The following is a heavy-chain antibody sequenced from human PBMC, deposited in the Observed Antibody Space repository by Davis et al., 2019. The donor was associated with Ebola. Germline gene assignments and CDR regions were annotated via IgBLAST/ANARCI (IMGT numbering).Heavy chain of an antibody. Sequence: MPSETLSLTCTVSGGSISSSSYYWGWIRQPPGKGLEWIGSIYYSGSTNYNPSLKSRVTISVDKSKNQFSLKLSSVTAADTAVYYCAAPGPAAAGYWGQGTLVTVSS. J-gene: IGHJ4*02. D-gene: IGHD6-13*01. CDR3: AAPGPAAAGY. CDR2: IYYSGST. CDR1: GGSISSSSYY. V-gene: IGHV4-39*07.